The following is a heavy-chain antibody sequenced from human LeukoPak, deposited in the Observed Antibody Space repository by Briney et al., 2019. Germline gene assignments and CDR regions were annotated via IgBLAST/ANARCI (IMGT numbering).Heavy chain of an antibody. Sequence: PGGSLRLSCAGSGFTFSSCDVHWVRQCSGKGLAWVSTIAAAGDPYYPASVKGRFTISRESAKKSLYLQMNNLRAGGTAVYYCVRGPDYWGQGTLVTVSS. CDR1: GFTFSSCD. J-gene: IGHJ4*02. V-gene: IGHV3-13*05. CDR2: IAAAGDP. CDR3: VRGPDY.